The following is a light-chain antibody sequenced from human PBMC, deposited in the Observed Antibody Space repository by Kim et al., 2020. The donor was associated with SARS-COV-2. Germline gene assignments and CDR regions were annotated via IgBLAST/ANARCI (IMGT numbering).Light chain of an antibody. V-gene: IGLV1-44*01. Sequence: GQRVTISCSGSSSNVGSNTVNWYQQHPGAAPKLLIFSNIRRPSGVPDRCSGSKSGTSASLATSGLQSEEEADYYCAAWDDSLNGPVFGGGTQLTVL. CDR2: SNI. J-gene: IGLJ3*02. CDR3: AAWDDSLNGPV. CDR1: SSNVGSNT.